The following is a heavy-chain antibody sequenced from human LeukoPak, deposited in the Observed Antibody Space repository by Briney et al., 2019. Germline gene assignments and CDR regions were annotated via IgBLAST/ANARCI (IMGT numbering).Heavy chain of an antibody. Sequence: ASVKVSCKASGYTFSSYGISWVRQAPGQGLEWMGWISTYNGNTNYAQELQGRVTMATDTSTSTAYMELRSLRYDDTAVYYCARDKLLWFGEKDYWGQGTLVTVSS. V-gene: IGHV1-18*01. CDR3: ARDKLLWFGEKDY. J-gene: IGHJ4*02. CDR1: GYTFSSYG. D-gene: IGHD3-10*01. CDR2: ISTYNGNT.